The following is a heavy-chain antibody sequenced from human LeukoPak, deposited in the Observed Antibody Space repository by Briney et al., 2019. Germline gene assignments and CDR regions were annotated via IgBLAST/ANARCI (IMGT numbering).Heavy chain of an antibody. Sequence: ASVKVSCKASGYTFTSYGIIWVRQAPGQGLEWMGWISAYNGNTNYAQKLQGRATMTTDTSTSTAYMELRSLRSDDTAVYYCARVTDIVVVPAALPGGWFDPWGQGTLVTVSS. CDR2: ISAYNGNT. CDR1: GYTFTSYG. CDR3: ARVTDIVVVPAALPGGWFDP. V-gene: IGHV1-18*01. J-gene: IGHJ5*02. D-gene: IGHD2-2*01.